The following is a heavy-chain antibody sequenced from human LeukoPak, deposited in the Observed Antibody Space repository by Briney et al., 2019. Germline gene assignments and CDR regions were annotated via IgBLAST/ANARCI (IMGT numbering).Heavy chain of an antibody. CDR3: ATRYSSSSFDY. J-gene: IGHJ4*02. CDR2: IYYSGST. Sequence: PSETLSLTCTVSGVSISSSSYYWGWIRQPPGKGLEWIGSIYYSGSTYYNPSLKSRVTISVDTSKNQFSLKLSSVTAADTAVYYCATRYSSSSFDYWGQGTLVTVSS. V-gene: IGHV4-39*01. D-gene: IGHD6-13*01. CDR1: GVSISSSSYY.